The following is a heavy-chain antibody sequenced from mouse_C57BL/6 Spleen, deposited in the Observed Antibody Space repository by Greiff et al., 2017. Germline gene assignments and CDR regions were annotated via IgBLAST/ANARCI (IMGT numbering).Heavy chain of an antibody. Sequence: QVQLLQSGADLVRPGASVKMSCKASGFTFTSYTMHWVKQRPGQGLEWIGYINPSRGDTKYKKKFKDKDTLTADKSSSTVYMQLSSLASEDAAVYYWARGIPSGAMDYWGQGTSVTVSS. CDR1: GFTFTSYT. J-gene: IGHJ4*01. V-gene: IGHV1-4*01. D-gene: IGHD3-1*01. CDR3: ARGIPSGAMDY. CDR2: INPSRGDT.